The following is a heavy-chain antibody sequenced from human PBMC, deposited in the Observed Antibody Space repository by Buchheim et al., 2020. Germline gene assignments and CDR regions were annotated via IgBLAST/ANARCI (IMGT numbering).Heavy chain of an antibody. D-gene: IGHD6-13*01. V-gene: IGHV3-48*03. Sequence: EVQLVESGGGLVQPGGSLRLSCAASGFTFSSYEMNWVRQAPGKGLEWVSYISSSGSTIYYADSVKGRFTISRDNATNSLYLQMNSLRAEDTAVYYCARDGYSSSWYPSYYFDYWGQGTL. CDR2: ISSSGSTI. CDR3: ARDGYSSSWYPSYYFDY. J-gene: IGHJ4*02. CDR1: GFTFSSYE.